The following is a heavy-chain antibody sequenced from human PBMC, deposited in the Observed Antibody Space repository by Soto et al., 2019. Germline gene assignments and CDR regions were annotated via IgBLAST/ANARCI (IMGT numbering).Heavy chain of an antibody. CDR2: IYATGTT. J-gene: IGHJ5*02. CDR3: VRDGTKTLRDWFDP. Sequence: SETLSLTCTVSGASISGFYWSWIRKSAGKGLVWIGRIYATGTTDYNPSLKSRVMMSVDTSKKQFSLKLRSVTAADTAVYYCVRDGTKTLRDWFDPWGQGMSVTVSS. D-gene: IGHD1-1*01. CDR1: GASISGFY. V-gene: IGHV4-4*07.